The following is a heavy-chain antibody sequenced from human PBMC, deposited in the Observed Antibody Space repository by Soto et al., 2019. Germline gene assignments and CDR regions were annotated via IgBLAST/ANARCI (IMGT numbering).Heavy chain of an antibody. CDR1: GFTFSSYG. V-gene: IGHV3-30*18. CDR3: AKEAATVVTPIFDY. CDR2: ISYDGSNK. Sequence: PVGSLRLSCAASGFTFSSYGMHWVRQAPGKGLEWVAVISYDGSNKYYADSVKGRFTISRDNSKNTLYLQMNSLRAEDTAVYYCAKEAATVVTPIFDYWGQGTLVTVSS. J-gene: IGHJ4*02. D-gene: IGHD4-17*01.